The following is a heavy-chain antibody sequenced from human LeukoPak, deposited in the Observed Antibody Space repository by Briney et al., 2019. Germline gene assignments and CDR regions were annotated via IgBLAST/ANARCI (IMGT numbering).Heavy chain of an antibody. V-gene: IGHV5-51*01. J-gene: IGHJ4*02. D-gene: IGHD2-15*01. Sequence: GESLKISCTGSGYSFPNYWIGWVRQMPGKGLEWMGIIYPGDSETRYSPSFQGQVTISADKTITTAYLQWSSLKASDTAMYYCVRHRRGYCSGANCYDFDYWGQGTLVTVSS. CDR1: GYSFPNYW. CDR3: VRHRRGYCSGANCYDFDY. CDR2: IYPGDSET.